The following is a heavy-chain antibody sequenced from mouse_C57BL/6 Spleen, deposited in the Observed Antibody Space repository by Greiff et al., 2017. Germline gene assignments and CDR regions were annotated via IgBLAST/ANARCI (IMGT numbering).Heavy chain of an antibody. D-gene: IGHD4-1*01. CDR1: GFNIKDDY. V-gene: IGHV14-4*01. J-gene: IGHJ4*01. CDR2: IDPENGDT. CDR3: TPLTGTRAMDY. Sequence: VQLKQSGAELVRPGASVKLSCTASGFNIKDDYMHWVKQRPEQGLEWIGWIDPENGDTEYASKFQGKATITADTSSNTAYLQLSSLTSEDTAVYYCTPLTGTRAMDYWGQGTSVTVSS.